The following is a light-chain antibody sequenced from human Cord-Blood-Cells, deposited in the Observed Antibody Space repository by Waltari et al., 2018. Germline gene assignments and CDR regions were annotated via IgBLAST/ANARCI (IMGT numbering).Light chain of an antibody. CDR3: AAWDDSLRV. CDR1: SSTIGSNY. V-gene: IGLV1-47*02. Sequence: QSGLTLPPPASATPGQRLPLSCSGNSSTIGSNYVYWYQQLPGTAPKLLIYGNNRRPSGVPDRFSGSKSGTSASLAISGLRSEDEADYYCAAWDDSLRVFGGGTRLTVL. J-gene: IGLJ2*01. CDR2: GNN.